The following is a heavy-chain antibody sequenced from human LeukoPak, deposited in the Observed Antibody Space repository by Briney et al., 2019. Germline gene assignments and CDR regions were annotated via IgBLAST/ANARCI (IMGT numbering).Heavy chain of an antibody. D-gene: IGHD3-22*01. CDR1: GGSISSYY. J-gene: IGHJ4*02. V-gene: IGHV4-59*12. CDR2: IYYSGST. Sequence: SETLSLTCTVSGGSISSYYWSWIRQHPGKGLEWIGYIYYSGSTYYNPSLKSRVAISVDTSKNQFSLTVSSVTAADTTVYYCTRDVPRSSGYPDNWGQGTLVTVSS. CDR3: TRDVPRSSGYPDN.